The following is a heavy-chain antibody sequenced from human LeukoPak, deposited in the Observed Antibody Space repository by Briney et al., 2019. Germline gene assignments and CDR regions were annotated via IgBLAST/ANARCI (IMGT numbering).Heavy chain of an antibody. Sequence: PGGSLRLSCAASGFTFSSYEMNWVRQAPGKGLEWVSYISSSGSTIYYADSVKGRFTISRDNAKNSLYLQMNSLRAEDTAVYYCARESPTAKYTYYYYYGMDVWGQGTTVTVSS. J-gene: IGHJ6*02. V-gene: IGHV3-48*03. CDR3: ARESPTAKYTYYYYYGMDV. CDR1: GFTFSSYE. CDR2: ISSSGSTI. D-gene: IGHD2/OR15-2a*01.